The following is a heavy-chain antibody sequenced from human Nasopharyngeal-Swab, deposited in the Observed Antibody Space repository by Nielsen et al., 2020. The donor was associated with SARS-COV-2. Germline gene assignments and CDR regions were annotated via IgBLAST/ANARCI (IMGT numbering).Heavy chain of an antibody. CDR3: AREGNYYGSGSQPWCDY. Sequence: GESLKISCAASGFTFSSYAMHWVRQAPGKGLEWVAVISYDGSNKYYADSVKGRFTISRDNSKNTLYLQMNSLRAEDTAVYYCAREGNYYGSGSQPWCDYWGQGTLVTVSS. V-gene: IGHV3-30-3*01. CDR2: ISYDGSNK. J-gene: IGHJ4*02. D-gene: IGHD3-10*01. CDR1: GFTFSSYA.